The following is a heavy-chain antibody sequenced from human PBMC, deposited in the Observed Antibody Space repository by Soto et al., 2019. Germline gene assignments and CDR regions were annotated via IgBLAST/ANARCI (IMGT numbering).Heavy chain of an antibody. V-gene: IGHV3-30-3*01. CDR2: ISYDGSNK. CDR1: GFTFSSYA. D-gene: IGHD2-15*01. CDR3: ARVEGGYCSGGSCYSLFNYFDY. J-gene: IGHJ4*02. Sequence: QVQLVESGGGVVQPGRSLRLSCAASGFTFSSYAMHWVRQAPGKGLEWVAVISYDGSNKYYADSVKGRFTISRDNSKNTLYLQMNSLRAEDTAVYYCARVEGGYCSGGSCYSLFNYFDYWGQGTLVTVSS.